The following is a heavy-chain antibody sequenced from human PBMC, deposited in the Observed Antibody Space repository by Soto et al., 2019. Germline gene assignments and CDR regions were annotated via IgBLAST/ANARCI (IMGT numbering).Heavy chain of an antibody. CDR1: GFTFSSYG. V-gene: IGHV3-33*01. J-gene: IGHJ3*02. CDR2: IWYDGSNK. D-gene: IGHD7-27*01. CDR3: ARGPGAFDI. Sequence: QVQLVESGGGVVQPGRSLRLSCAASGFTFSSYGMHWVRQAPGKGLEWVAVIWYDGSNKYYADSVKGRFTISRDNSKNTLDLQMNSRRAEDTAVYYCARGPGAFDIWGQGTMVTVSS.